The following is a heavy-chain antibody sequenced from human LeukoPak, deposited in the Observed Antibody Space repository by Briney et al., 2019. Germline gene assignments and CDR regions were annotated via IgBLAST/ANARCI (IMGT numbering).Heavy chain of an antibody. Sequence: SDTLSLTCTVSGRSISRYYWSCMRQPAGKGLEWIGRIYTSGSTTYNPSLKSRVTMSVDTSKNQFSLKLSSVPAADTAVYYCAREGGSGYDPPYYYSMDVWGKATTVTVSS. V-gene: IGHV4-4*07. CDR3: AREGGSGYDPPYYYSMDV. CDR2: IYTSGST. CDR1: GRSISRYY. D-gene: IGHD5-12*01. J-gene: IGHJ6*03.